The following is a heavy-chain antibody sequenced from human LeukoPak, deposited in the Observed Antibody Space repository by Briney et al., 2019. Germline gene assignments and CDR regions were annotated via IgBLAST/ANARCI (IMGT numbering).Heavy chain of an antibody. CDR2: IFHSGTT. J-gene: IGHJ6*03. V-gene: IGHV4-38-2*02. D-gene: IGHD6-13*01. CDR3: AKSIASAGTNSCYYMDV. Sequence: SGTLSLTCTVSGYSISTGYYWGWIRQSPEKGLEWIGSIFHSGTTYYNPSLKSRVTLSVDTSKNQFSLRLSSVTAADTAVYFCAKSIASAGTNSCYYMDVWGKGTTVTVSS. CDR1: GYSISTGYY.